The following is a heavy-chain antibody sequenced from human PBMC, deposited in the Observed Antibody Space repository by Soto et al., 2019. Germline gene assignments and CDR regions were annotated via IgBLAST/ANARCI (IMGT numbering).Heavy chain of an antibody. D-gene: IGHD1-26*01. CDR3: AKGGAIVAAGTRVYLYNAMDV. Sequence: ASVKVSCKASGYTFTGYYVHWVRQAPGQGLEWMGWINPNSGDTYLAQRFQGRVTMNRDTSIGAAYMELRGLTSDDTAEYYCAKGGAIVAAGTRVYLYNAMDVWGQGTTVTVSS. J-gene: IGHJ6*02. CDR1: GYTFTGYY. CDR2: INPNSGDT. V-gene: IGHV1-2*02.